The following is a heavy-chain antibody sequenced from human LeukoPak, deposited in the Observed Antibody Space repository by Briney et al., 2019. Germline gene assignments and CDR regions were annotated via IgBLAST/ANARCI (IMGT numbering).Heavy chain of an antibody. V-gene: IGHV4-34*01. CDR1: GGSFSGYY. Sequence: SETLSLTCAVYGGSFSGYYWSWIRQPPGKGLEWIGGINHSGSTNYNPSLKSRVTISVDTSKNQFSLKLSSVTAADTAVYYCARFNKITMIVVPWGQGTLVTVSS. J-gene: IGHJ4*02. CDR3: ARFNKITMIVVP. D-gene: IGHD3-22*01. CDR2: INHSGST.